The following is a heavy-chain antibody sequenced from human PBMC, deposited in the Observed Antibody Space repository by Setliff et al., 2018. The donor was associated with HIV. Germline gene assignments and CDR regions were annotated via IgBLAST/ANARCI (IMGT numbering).Heavy chain of an antibody. CDR1: GGSISSGSYY. J-gene: IGHJ6*03. Sequence: SETLSLTCTVSGGSISSGSYYWSWIRQPAGKGLEWIGHIYTSGSTNYNPSLKSRVTISVDTSKNQFSLNLSSVTAADTAVYYCARGSYYYYYYMDVWGKGTTVTVSS. CDR3: ARGSYYYYYYMDV. D-gene: IGHD1-26*01. V-gene: IGHV4-61*09. CDR2: IYTSGST.